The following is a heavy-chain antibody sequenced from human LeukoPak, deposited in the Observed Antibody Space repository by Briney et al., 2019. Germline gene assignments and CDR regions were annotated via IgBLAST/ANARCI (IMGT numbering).Heavy chain of an antibody. Sequence: SLRLSCAASGITFRSYGMHWVRQAPGKGLEWVAVISYDGSHKYYADSVKGRFSISRDNSKNTLYLQMNSLRADDTAVYYCAKGARGDTVTSIVGLNWFDPWGQGTLVTVSS. V-gene: IGHV3-30*18. CDR1: GITFRSYG. CDR2: ISYDGSHK. D-gene: IGHD4-17*01. CDR3: AKGARGDTVTSIVGLNWFDP. J-gene: IGHJ5*02.